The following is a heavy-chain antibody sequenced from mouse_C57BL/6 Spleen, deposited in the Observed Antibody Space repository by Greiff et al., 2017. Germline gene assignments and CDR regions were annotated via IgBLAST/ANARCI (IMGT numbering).Heavy chain of an antibody. CDR2: IYWDDDK. CDR3: ARSGKLGLLYFDY. V-gene: IGHV8-12*01. J-gene: IGHJ2*01. Sequence: QVTLKESGPGILQSSQTLSLTCSFSGFSLSTSGMGVSWIRQPSGKGLEWLAHIYWDDDKRYNPSLKSRLTISKDTSRNQVFLKITSVDTADTATYYCARSGKLGLLYFDYWGQGTTLTVSS. D-gene: IGHD4-1*01. CDR1: GFSLSTSGMG.